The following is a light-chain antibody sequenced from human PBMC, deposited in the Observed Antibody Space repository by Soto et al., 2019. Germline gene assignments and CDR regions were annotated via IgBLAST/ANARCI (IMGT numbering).Light chain of an antibody. V-gene: IGKV3-20*01. Sequence: EIVLTQSPGTLSLSPGERATLSCRASQSVSSSYLAWYQQKSGQAPRLLIYGASSRVTGIPDRFSGSVSGTDFTLTISRLEPEDFAVYYCQQYGSATPTFGQGTNVDIK. CDR3: QQYGSATPT. CDR1: QSVSSSY. CDR2: GAS. J-gene: IGKJ1*01.